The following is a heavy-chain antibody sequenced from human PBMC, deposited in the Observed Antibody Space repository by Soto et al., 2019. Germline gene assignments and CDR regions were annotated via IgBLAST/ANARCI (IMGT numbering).Heavy chain of an antibody. Sequence: EVQLEESGGGLVQPGGSLRLSCAASGFIFSNYYMSWVRQPPGKGLEWVANIKQDGSEKRYVDSVRGRFTISRDDAKKSLYLQMNSLRAEDTAVYYCARQILGSSTTFDPWGQGTLVIVSP. J-gene: IGHJ5*02. V-gene: IGHV3-7*01. CDR2: IKQDGSEK. CDR3: ARQILGSSTTFDP. D-gene: IGHD1-26*01. CDR1: GFIFSNYY.